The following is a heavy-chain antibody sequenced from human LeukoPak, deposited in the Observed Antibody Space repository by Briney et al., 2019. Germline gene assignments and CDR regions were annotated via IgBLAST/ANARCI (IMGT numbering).Heavy chain of an antibody. CDR2: IYYSGST. V-gene: IGHV4-31*03. Sequence: PSETLSLTCTVSGGSISSGGYYWSWIRQHPGEGLEWIGYIYYSGSTYYNPSLKSRVTISVDTSKNQFSLKLSSVTAADTAVYYCARDCGSYGRRGWFDPWGQGTLVTVSS. CDR1: GGSISSGGYY. J-gene: IGHJ5*02. CDR3: ARDCGSYGRRGWFDP. D-gene: IGHD5-18*01.